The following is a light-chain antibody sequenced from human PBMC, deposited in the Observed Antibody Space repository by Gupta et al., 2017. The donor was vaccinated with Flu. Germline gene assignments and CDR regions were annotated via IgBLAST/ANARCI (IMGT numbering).Light chain of an antibody. CDR3: QQTYSSPFN. Sequence: PASLSAAVGDRVTITCRASQNIDNSVKWYQQRPGQSTAPLFYSSSTVQSGVPSRCRGGGAGTEFTLTISSLRPEEFGTYHCQQTYSSPFNFGQGTRLDI. V-gene: IGKV1-39*01. CDR1: QNIDNS. J-gene: IGKJ5*01. CDR2: SSS.